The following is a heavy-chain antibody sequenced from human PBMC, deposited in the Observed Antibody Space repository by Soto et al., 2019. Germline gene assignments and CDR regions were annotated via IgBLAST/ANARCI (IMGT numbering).Heavy chain of an antibody. J-gene: IGHJ6*02. Sequence: SETLSLTCTVSGGSISSYYWSWIGQPPGKGLECIGHVSCSGSTNSNPSLKSRVTISVATSKNQVSLKVSSVTAADTAVYYCARYYSYDSRGHPGAYYNGMDVWGQGTTVTVSS. CDR3: ARYYSYDSRGHPGAYYNGMDV. D-gene: IGHD3-22*01. V-gene: IGHV4-59*12. CDR2: VSCSGST. CDR1: GGSISSYY.